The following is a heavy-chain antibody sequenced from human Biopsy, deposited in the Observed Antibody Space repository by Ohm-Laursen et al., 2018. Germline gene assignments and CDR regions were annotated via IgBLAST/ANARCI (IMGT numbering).Heavy chain of an antibody. D-gene: IGHD6-13*01. J-gene: IGHJ6*02. CDR1: GGSFNGYF. Sequence: SQTLSLTCAVYGGSFNGYFWSWTRQPPGKGLEWIGDITQSGGTNYSPSLKSRVTISVDTAKKQFSLSLRSVTAADTAVYYWARVPLPGIGAAYQGRFLYGMDVWGQGTTVSVSS. CDR3: ARVPLPGIGAAYQGRFLYGMDV. CDR2: ITQSGGT. V-gene: IGHV4-34*01.